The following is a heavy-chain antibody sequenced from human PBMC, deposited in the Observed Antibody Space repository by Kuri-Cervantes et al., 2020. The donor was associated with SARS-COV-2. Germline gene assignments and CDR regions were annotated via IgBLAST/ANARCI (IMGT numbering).Heavy chain of an antibody. CDR3: ERSTIFGALDY. D-gene: IGHD3-3*01. CDR1: GGSFSGYY. Sequence: GSLRLSCAVYGGSFSGYYWGGIRQPPGKGLEWIGSIYHSGSTYYNPSLKSRVTISVDTSKNQFSLKLSSVTAADTAVYYCERSTIFGALDYWGQGTLVTVSS. V-gene: IGHV4-38-2*01. CDR2: IYHSGST. J-gene: IGHJ4*02.